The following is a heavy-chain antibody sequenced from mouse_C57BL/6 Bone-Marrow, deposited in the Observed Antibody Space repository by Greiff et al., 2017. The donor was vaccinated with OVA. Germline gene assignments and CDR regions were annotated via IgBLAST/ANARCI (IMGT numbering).Heavy chain of an antibody. CDR2: FYPGSGSI. J-gene: IGHJ3*01. CDR1: GYTFTEYT. V-gene: IGHV1-62-2*01. CDR3: ARHEDWDVRFAY. Sequence: ESGAELVKPGASVKLSCKASGYTFTEYTIHWVKQRSGQGLEWIGWFYPGSGSIKYNEKFKDKATLTADKYSSTVYMELSRLTSEDSAVYFCARHEDWDVRFAYWGQGTLVTVSA. D-gene: IGHD4-1*01.